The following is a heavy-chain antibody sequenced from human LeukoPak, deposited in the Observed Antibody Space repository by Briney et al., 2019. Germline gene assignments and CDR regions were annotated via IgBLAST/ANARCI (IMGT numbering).Heavy chain of an antibody. D-gene: IGHD3-3*01. Sequence: PRGSLRLSCAASGFFFSSCAMHWVRQAAGKGLEWVAVISYDGSNKYYADSVKGRFTIPRDNSKNTLYLQMNSLRVEDTAVYYCVREKRFLEWSWGQGTLVTVSS. J-gene: IGHJ5*02. CDR3: VREKRFLEWS. CDR2: ISYDGSNK. CDR1: GFFFSSCA. V-gene: IGHV3-30*04.